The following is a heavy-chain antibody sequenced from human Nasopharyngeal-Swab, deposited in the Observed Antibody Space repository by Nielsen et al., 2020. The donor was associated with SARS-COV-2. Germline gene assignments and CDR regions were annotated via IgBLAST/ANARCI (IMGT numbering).Heavy chain of an antibody. CDR3: ARPIGSIGYDQLAPLS. V-gene: IGHV1-18*04. J-gene: IGHJ4*02. Sequence: SVKVSCKASGYTFSKYGIHWVRQAPGQGLEWLGWISAYNGNTNYAWKFQGRLTMTTDTSTSTAYMELRSLTSDDTAVYYCARPIGSIGYDQLAPLSWGQGTLVTVSS. D-gene: IGHD5-12*01. CDR2: ISAYNGNT. CDR1: GYTFSKYG.